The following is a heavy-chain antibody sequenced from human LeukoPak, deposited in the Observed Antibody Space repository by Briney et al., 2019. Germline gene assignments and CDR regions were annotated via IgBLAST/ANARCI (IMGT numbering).Heavy chain of an antibody. J-gene: IGHJ4*02. D-gene: IGHD6-6*01. CDR1: GFTFSSYA. Sequence: GGSLRLSCAASGFTFSSYAMSWVRQAPGKGLEWVAVIWYDGSDKYYADSVKGRFTISRDNSKNTLYLQMNSLRAEDTAVYYCARVPRYSSSYDYWGQGTLVTVSS. CDR3: ARVPRYSSSYDY. V-gene: IGHV3-33*08. CDR2: IWYDGSDK.